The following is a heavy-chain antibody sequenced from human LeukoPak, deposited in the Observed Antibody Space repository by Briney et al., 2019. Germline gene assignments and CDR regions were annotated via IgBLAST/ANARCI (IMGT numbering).Heavy chain of an antibody. CDR3: AKDKVAVAGTAFFDY. V-gene: IGHV3-23*01. CDR2: ISGSGGST. Sequence: GGSLRLSCAASGFTFSSYAMSWVRQAPGKGLAWVSAISGSGGSTYYADSVKGRFTISRDNSKNTLYLQMNSLRAGDTAVYYCAKDKVAVAGTAFFDYWGQGTLVTVSS. J-gene: IGHJ4*02. CDR1: GFTFSSYA. D-gene: IGHD6-19*01.